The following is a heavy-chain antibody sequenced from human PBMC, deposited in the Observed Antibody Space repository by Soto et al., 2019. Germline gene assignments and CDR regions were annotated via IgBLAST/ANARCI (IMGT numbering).Heavy chain of an antibody. CDR3: AREDHGSGRLDY. V-gene: IGHV3-33*01. D-gene: IGHD3-10*01. CDR2: IWYDGSNK. CDR1: GFTFSTYG. Sequence: QVQLVESGGGVVQPGRSLRLSCAASGFTFSTYGMHWVRQAPGKGLEWVAVIWYDGSNKYYADSVKGRFTISRDNSKNTLYLQMNSVRVEDTAVYYCAREDHGSGRLDYLGQGTLVTVSS. J-gene: IGHJ4*02.